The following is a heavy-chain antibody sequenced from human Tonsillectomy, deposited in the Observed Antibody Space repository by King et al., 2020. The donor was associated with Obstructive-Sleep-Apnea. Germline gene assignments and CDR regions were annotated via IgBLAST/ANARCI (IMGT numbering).Heavy chain of an antibody. D-gene: IGHD3-22*01. CDR3: ARSYDTSGSRDAFDI. J-gene: IGHJ3*02. Sequence: VQLVESGGGVVQPGRSLKLSCAASEFSFSTYAMHWVRQAPGKGLEWVAVIWYDGSNKYYADSVKGRFTISRDNSQNTLFLPMTSLRAEDTAVYYCARSYDTSGSRDAFDIWGQGTMVTVSS. CDR1: EFSFSTYA. V-gene: IGHV3-33*01. CDR2: IWYDGSNK.